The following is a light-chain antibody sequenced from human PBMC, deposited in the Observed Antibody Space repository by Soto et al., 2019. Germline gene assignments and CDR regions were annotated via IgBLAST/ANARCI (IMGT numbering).Light chain of an antibody. CDR2: DAS. Sequence: EIVMTQSPATLSVSPGERVTLSCRASQSAISNLAWYQQKPGQTPRLLIYDASTRATDIPARFSGSGSGTDFTLTISSLLSEDFAVYYCQQYGSSPITFGQGTRLEIK. J-gene: IGKJ5*01. CDR1: QSAISN. V-gene: IGKV3-15*01. CDR3: QQYGSSPIT.